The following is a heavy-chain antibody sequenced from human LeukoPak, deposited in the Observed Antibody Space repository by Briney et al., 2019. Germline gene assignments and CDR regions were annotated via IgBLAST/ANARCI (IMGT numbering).Heavy chain of an antibody. D-gene: IGHD3-10*01. Sequence: SETLSLTCAVHGGSFRAYFWSWIRQSPGKGLEWIGEINHSGDTNYNPSLKNRVTISSDTSKDQFSLKLSSVTAADTAIYYCAREANSYDSGTYAWFDYWGQGTLVTVSS. J-gene: IGHJ4*02. CDR2: INHSGDT. CDR1: GGSFRAYF. V-gene: IGHV4-34*01. CDR3: AREANSYDSGTYAWFDY.